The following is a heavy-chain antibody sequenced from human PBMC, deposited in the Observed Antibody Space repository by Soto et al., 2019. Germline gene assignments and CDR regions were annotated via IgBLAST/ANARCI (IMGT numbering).Heavy chain of an antibody. Sequence: QVQLQESGPGLVKPSATLSLTCAVSGYSISSSNWWGWIRQPPGKGLEWSGYIYYSGSAYYNPSLTSRVTMSVDTSKNQFSLKMCSVTAVDTAVYSWARSSPAGYYFDYWGQGTLVTVSS. CDR3: ARSSPAGYYFDY. V-gene: IGHV4-28*01. J-gene: IGHJ4*02. CDR2: IYYSGSA. D-gene: IGHD3-10*01. CDR1: GYSISSSNW.